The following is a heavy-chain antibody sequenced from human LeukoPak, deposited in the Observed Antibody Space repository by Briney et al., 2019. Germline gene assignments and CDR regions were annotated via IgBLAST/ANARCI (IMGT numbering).Heavy chain of an antibody. J-gene: IGHJ4*02. CDR3: ARGIAAAGTPYYDY. D-gene: IGHD6-13*01. Sequence: GGSLRLSCAASGFTVSSNYMSWVRQAPGKGLEWISVIYSGGSTYYADSVKGRFTISRDNSKNTLYLQMNSLRAEDTAVYYCARGIAAAGTPYYDYWGQGTLVTVSS. CDR1: GFTVSSNY. CDR2: IYSGGST. V-gene: IGHV3-53*01.